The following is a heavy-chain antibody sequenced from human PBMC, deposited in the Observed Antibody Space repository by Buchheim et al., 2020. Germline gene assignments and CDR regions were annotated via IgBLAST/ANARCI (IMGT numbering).Heavy chain of an antibody. CDR1: GFTFSSYA. J-gene: IGHJ3*02. Sequence: VELVESGGGVVQPGRSLRLSCAASGFTFSSYAMSWVRQAPGKGLEWVSAISGSGGSTYYADSVKGRFTIYRDNSKNTLYLQMNSLRAEDTAVYYCAKDYYDSSGYSLWDAFDIWGQGT. CDR3: AKDYYDSSGYSLWDAFDI. V-gene: IGHV3-23*04. D-gene: IGHD3-22*01. CDR2: ISGSGGST.